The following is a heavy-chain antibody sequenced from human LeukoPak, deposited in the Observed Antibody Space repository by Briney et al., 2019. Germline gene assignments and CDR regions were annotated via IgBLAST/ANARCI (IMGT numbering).Heavy chain of an antibody. CDR2: IYHSGST. V-gene: IGHV4-30-2*01. CDR1: GGSISSGGYS. D-gene: IGHD2-8*01. J-gene: IGHJ5*02. CDR3: ARELVGYRTNGVCSHNWFDP. Sequence: SQTLSLTCAVSGGSISSGGYSWSWIRQPPGKGLEWIGYIYHSGSTYYNPSLKSRVTISVDRSKNQFSLKLSSVTAADTAVYYCARELVGYRTNGVCSHNWFDPWGQGTLVTVSS.